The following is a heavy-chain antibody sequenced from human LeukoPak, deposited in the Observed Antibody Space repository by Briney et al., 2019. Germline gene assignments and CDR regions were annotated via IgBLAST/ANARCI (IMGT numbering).Heavy chain of an antibody. CDR1: GGSISGYS. D-gene: IGHD4-17*01. J-gene: IGHJ4*02. CDR2: IYYSGST. V-gene: IGHV4-59*01. Sequence: PSETLSLTCTVSGGSISGYSWSWIRQPPGKGLEWIGYIYYSGSTNYSPSLKSRVTISVDTSKNQFSLKLRSVTAADTAVYYCASGRYGDLYDYWGQGTLVTVSS. CDR3: ASGRYGDLYDY.